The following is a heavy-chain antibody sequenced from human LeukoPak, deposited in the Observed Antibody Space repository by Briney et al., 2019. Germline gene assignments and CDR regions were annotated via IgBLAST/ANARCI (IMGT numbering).Heavy chain of an antibody. CDR2: INHSGST. D-gene: IGHD2-15*01. V-gene: IGHV4-34*01. CDR3: ARGYCSGDSCYSWFDP. Sequence: PSGTLSLTCAVYGGSFSGYYWSWIRQPPGKGLEWIGEINHSGSTNYNPSLKSRVTISVDTSKNQFSLKLSSVTAADTAVYYCARGYCSGDSCYSWFDPWGQGTLVTVSS. J-gene: IGHJ5*02. CDR1: GGSFSGYY.